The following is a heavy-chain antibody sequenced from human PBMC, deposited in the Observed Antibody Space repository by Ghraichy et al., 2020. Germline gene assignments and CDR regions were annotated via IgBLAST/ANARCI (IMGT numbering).Heavy chain of an antibody. J-gene: IGHJ4*02. CDR2: IYTSGST. V-gene: IGHV4-4*07. CDR3: ARGPGSSTSVAFDY. Sequence: LETLSLTCSVSGGSSSSHYWSWIRQPAGKGLEWIGRIYTSGSTDYNPSLKSRVTMSVDTSKNQLSLKLSSVTAADTAVYYCARGPGSSTSVAFDYWGQGTLVTVSS. D-gene: IGHD3-10*01. CDR1: GGSSSSHY.